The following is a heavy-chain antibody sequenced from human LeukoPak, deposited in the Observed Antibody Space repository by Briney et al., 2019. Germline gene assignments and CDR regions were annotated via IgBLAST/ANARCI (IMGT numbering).Heavy chain of an antibody. CDR2: FSTSGSYI. J-gene: IGHJ5*02. V-gene: IGHV3-21*01. CDR1: GFILSDFD. Sequence: GGSLRLSCAASGFILSDFDMNWVRQAPGKGLEWISYFSTSGSYIHYADSVKDRFNISRDDAKNSLYLHLDSLTVADTAVYFCARGNYDFAYDPWGQGTLVTVSS. CDR3: ARGNYDFAYDP. D-gene: IGHD3-3*01.